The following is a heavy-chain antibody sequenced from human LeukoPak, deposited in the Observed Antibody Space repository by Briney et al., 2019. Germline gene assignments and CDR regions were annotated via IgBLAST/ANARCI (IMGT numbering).Heavy chain of an antibody. CDR2: IIPSLDIV. CDR3: ARGFGGSSGSSDYYGMGV. V-gene: IGHV1-69*04. J-gene: IGHJ6*02. Sequence: SVKVSCKASGATFNNYVITWVRQAPGQGLEWMAMIIPSLDIVNYAQTFQDRLTITADKSTSTAYMELRSLRSEDTAVYYCARGFGGSSGSSDYYGMGVWGQGTTVTVSS. D-gene: IGHD6-19*01. CDR1: GATFNNYV.